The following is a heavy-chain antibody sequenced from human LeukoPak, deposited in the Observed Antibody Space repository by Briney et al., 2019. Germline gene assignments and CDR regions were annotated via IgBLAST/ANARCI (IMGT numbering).Heavy chain of an antibody. D-gene: IGHD3-9*01. CDR3: ARRRTDDDILTGFFDY. V-gene: IGHV4-39*07. CDR2: IYNTGST. CDR1: GGSISSSSFY. J-gene: IGHJ4*02. Sequence: SETLSLTCTVSGGSISSSSFYWGWIRQPPGKGLEWVGTIYNTGSTNYNLSLKSRVTISVDTSKNQFSLKLSSVTAADTAIYYCARRRTDDDILTGFFDYWGQGTLVTVSS.